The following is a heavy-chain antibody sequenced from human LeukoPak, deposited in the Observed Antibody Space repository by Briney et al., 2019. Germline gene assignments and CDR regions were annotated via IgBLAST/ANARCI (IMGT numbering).Heavy chain of an antibody. V-gene: IGHV3-23*01. J-gene: IGHJ4*02. D-gene: IGHD6-19*01. CDR3: AKAGIGVVGYFDY. Sequence: GGSLRLSCAASGFTFNSYAMRWVRQAPGKGLEWVSAIRGSGGGTYYADSVKGRFTISRDNSKNTLYLQMSSLRDEDTALYYCAKAGIGVVGYFDYWGQGPLVTVSS. CDR1: GFTFNSYA. CDR2: IRGSGGGT.